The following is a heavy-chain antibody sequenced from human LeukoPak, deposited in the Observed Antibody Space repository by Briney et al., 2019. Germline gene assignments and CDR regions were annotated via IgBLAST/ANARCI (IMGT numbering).Heavy chain of an antibody. J-gene: IGHJ6*02. CDR1: GFTFSSYI. CDR2: TSYDGGTR. CDR3: ARELTGEAMNV. Sequence: TGGSLRLSCAASGFTFSSYIMHWVRQAPGQGLEWLAVTSYDGGTRYYAESVKGRFTISRDNSKNTLCLQMNSLRAEDTAVYFCARELTGEAMNVWGQGTTVTVSS. D-gene: IGHD7-27*01. V-gene: IGHV3-30-3*01.